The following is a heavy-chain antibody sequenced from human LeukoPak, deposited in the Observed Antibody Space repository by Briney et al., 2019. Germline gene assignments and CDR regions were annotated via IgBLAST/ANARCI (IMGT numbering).Heavy chain of an antibody. CDR1: GFTFSTYA. J-gene: IGHJ4*02. Sequence: SGGSLRLSCVVSGFTFSTYAMSWVRQAPGKGLEWVSAISGRGGGTDYADSVKGRFTISRDNAKNTLYLQMNSLRAEDTAVYYCARDGYNSDFGDYWGQGTLVTVSS. CDR3: ARDGYNSDFGDY. D-gene: IGHD5-24*01. V-gene: IGHV3-23*01. CDR2: ISGRGGGT.